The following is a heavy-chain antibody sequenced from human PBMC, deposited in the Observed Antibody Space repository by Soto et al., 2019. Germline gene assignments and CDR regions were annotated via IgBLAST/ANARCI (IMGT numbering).Heavy chain of an antibody. CDR1: GGSISSYY. CDR2: IYYSGST. Sequence: PSETLPLTSTVSGGSISSYYWSWIRQPPGKGLEWIGYIYYSGSTNYNPSLKSRVTISVDTSKNQFSLKLSSVTAADTAVYYCARGFPFWSGYTTAYYFDYWGQGTLVTVSS. J-gene: IGHJ4*02. CDR3: ARGFPFWSGYTTAYYFDY. V-gene: IGHV4-59*01. D-gene: IGHD3-3*01.